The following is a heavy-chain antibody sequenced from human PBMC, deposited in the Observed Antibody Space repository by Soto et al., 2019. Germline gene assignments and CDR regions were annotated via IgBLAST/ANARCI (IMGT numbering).Heavy chain of an antibody. CDR3: ARGFSGWQPYNWFDP. D-gene: IGHD6-19*01. CDR1: GGTFSSYA. J-gene: IGHJ5*02. V-gene: IGHV1-69*13. Sequence: GASVKVSCKASGGTFSSYAISWVRQAPGQGLEWMGGIIPIFGTANYAQKFQGRVTITADESTSTAYMALSSLRSEDTAVYYCARGFSGWQPYNWFDPWGQGTLVTVSS. CDR2: IIPIFGTA.